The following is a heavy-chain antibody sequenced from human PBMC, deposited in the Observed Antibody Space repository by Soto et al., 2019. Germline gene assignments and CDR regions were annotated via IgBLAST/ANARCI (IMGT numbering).Heavy chain of an antibody. CDR2: MNPNSGNT. J-gene: IGHJ4*02. D-gene: IGHD3-22*01. V-gene: IGHV1-8*01. Sequence: GASVKVSCKASGCTFTSYDINWVRQATLQGLEWMVWMNPNSGNTGYAQKFQGRATMTRNTSISTAYMELSSLRSEDTAVYYCARGGLEIYYDSSGYAHYFEDWGQGTMVTFSS. CDR1: GCTFTSYD. CDR3: ARGGLEIYYDSSGYAHYFED.